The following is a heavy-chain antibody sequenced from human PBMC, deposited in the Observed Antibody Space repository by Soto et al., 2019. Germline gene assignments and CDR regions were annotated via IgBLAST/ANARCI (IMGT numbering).Heavy chain of an antibody. J-gene: IGHJ5*02. V-gene: IGHV4-34*01. CDR2: INHSGST. D-gene: IGHD2-2*01. Sequence: SETLSLPCTAYGGTFRGYYWSGIRQPPGKGLEWIGEINHSGSTNYNPSLKSRVTISVDTSKNQFSLKLSSVTAADTAVYYCARGSPLHRLLSRTLGSLCWFDPWGQGTLVT. CDR3: ARGSPLHRLLSRTLGSLCWFDP. CDR1: GGTFRGYY.